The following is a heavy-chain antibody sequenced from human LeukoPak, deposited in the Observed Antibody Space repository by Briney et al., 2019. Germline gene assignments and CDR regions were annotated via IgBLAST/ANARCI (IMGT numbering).Heavy chain of an antibody. V-gene: IGHV1-3*01. CDR2: INAADNT. CDR1: GYTFTTYA. D-gene: IGHD4-17*01. J-gene: IGHJ4*02. CDR3: AHLLDYGDNRLDF. Sequence: ASVKVSGKASGYTFTTYAIHWVRQAPGQRLEWLGWINAADNTKYSQKFQGRVTFTRDTSASTAYMELSSLRSEDTAIYYCAHLLDYGDNRLDFWGQGTLVTVSS.